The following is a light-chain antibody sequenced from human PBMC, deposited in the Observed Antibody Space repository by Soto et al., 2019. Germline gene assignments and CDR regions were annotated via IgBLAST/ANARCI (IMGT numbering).Light chain of an antibody. CDR1: QAINTY. V-gene: IGKV1-9*01. CDR3: QHIDTFRLT. CDR2: AAS. J-gene: IGKJ4*01. Sequence: DIQLTQSPSVLSASVGDRVTITCRASQAINTYLAWYQLKPGKAPNLLIYAASTLESGVPSRFSGSGSGTEFTLTVTSLQPEDFATYYCQHIDTFRLTFGGGTKVELK.